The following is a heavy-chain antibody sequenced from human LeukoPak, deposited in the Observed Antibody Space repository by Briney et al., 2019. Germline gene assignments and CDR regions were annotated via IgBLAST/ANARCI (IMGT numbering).Heavy chain of an antibody. CDR3: ARDRVGHSAIDY. CDR1: GGSITSYY. D-gene: IGHD2-15*01. Sequence: SETLSPTCTVSGGSITSYYWSWIRQPPGKGLEWIGYIYYSGSTKYNPSLKSRVTISVDTSKNQFSLRLSSVTAADTAVYYCARDRVGHSAIDYWGQGTLVTVSS. J-gene: IGHJ4*02. V-gene: IGHV4-59*01. CDR2: IYYSGST.